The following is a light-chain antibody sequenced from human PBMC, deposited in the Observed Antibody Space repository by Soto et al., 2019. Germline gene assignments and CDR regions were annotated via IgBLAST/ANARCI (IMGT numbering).Light chain of an antibody. CDR2: DVS. V-gene: IGLV2-14*01. CDR1: SSDVGGYNY. Sequence: QSALTQPASVSGSPGQSITISCTGTSSDVGGYNYVSWYQQHPGKAPKLMIYDVSNRPSGVSNRFSGSKSGNTASLTISGLQAEDEADYYCSSYTSSSTGVFGGETKVTVL. J-gene: IGLJ3*02. CDR3: SSYTSSSTGV.